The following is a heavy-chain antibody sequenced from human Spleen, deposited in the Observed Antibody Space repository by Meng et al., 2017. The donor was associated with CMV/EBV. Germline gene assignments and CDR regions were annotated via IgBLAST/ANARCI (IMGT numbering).Heavy chain of an antibody. Sequence: GSLRLSCTVSGDSVRGGNSYWSWLRQPPGKGLEWIGYVYYSGSTRDNPSLKGRGTISLDTAKNHFSLNLTSVTAADTGVYFCARESVAPRRGLDYWGQGMLVTVSS. J-gene: IGHJ4*02. CDR1: GDSVRGGNSY. V-gene: IGHV4-61*03. CDR3: ARESVAPRRGLDY. D-gene: IGHD2-15*01. CDR2: VYYSGST.